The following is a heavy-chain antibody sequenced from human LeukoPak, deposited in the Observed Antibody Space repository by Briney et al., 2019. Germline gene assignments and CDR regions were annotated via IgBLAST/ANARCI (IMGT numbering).Heavy chain of an antibody. Sequence: GASLRLSCAASGFTFSNYGMSWVRQAPGKGPEWVSAISGNGVRTYYADSLKGRFTISRDNSKNTLHLQMNSLRAEDTAVYYCAKGFRYSYAYTYWYFDLWGRGTLVTVSP. J-gene: IGHJ2*01. CDR1: GFTFSNYG. D-gene: IGHD5-18*01. CDR2: ISGNGVRT. CDR3: AKGFRYSYAYTYWYFDL. V-gene: IGHV3-23*01.